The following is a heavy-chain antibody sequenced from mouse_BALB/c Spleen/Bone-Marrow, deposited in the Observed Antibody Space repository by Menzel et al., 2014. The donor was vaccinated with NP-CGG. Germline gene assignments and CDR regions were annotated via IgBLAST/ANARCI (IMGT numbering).Heavy chain of an antibody. CDR2: IYPGNSDT. Sequence: EVQLQESGAELARPGASVKLSCKASGYTFTSYWMQWVKQRPGQGLEWIGAIYPGNSDTSYNQKFKGKAELTAVTSTSTAYMDLSSLTNEDSAVYYCTLAYFGQGDWFFEVGGAGTTVTVSS. J-gene: IGHJ1*01. CDR1: GYTFTSYW. V-gene: IGHV1-5*01. D-gene: IGHD2-10*01. CDR3: TLAYFGQGDWFFEV.